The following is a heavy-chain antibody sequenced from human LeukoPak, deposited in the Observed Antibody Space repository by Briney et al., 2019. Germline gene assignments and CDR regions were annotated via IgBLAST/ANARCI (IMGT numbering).Heavy chain of an antibody. D-gene: IGHD3-22*01. CDR3: ARVRFYYDSRGSFDY. CDR2: INHSGST. V-gene: IGHV4-34*01. Sequence: SETLSLTCAVYGGSFSGYYWSWIRQPPGKGLEWIGEINHSGSTNYNPSLKSRVTISVDTSKNQFSLKLSSVTAADTAVYYCARVRFYYDSRGSFDYWGQGTLVTVSS. J-gene: IGHJ4*02. CDR1: GGSFSGYY.